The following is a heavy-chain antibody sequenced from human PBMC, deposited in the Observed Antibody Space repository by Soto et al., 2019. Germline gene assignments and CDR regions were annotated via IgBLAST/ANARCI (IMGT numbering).Heavy chain of an antibody. CDR1: GGSISSSSYY. V-gene: IGHV4-39*01. D-gene: IGHD2-15*01. Sequence: QLQLQESGPGLVKPSETLSLTCTVSGGSISSSSYYWGWIRQPPGQGLEWIGSIYYSGSTYYNPSLKSRVTIPIDTSKNQFSLKLSSVTAADTAVYYCARHTPSISISDHWGQGTLVTVSS. CDR3: ARHTPSISISDH. J-gene: IGHJ4*02. CDR2: IYYSGST.